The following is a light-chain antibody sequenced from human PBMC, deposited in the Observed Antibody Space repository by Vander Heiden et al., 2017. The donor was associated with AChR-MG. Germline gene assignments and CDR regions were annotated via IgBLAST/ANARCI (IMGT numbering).Light chain of an antibody. J-gene: IGLJ7*01. CDR1: SSDPGSSP. Sequence: VLTKPPSVLGTPGQGANISGYGTSSDPGSSPVDWCQQLPGTAPTLLIYGNNQRPSGVPDRFSGSNSGTTADLAISGLQSEDEADYHCATWDDTLNGYAVFGGGTQLTVV. CDR2: GNN. CDR3: ATWDDTLNGYAV. V-gene: IGLV1-44*01.